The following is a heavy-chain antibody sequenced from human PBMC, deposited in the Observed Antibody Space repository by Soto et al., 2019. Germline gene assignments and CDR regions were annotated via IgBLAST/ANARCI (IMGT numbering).Heavy chain of an antibody. CDR3: ARVGGYYYYYMDV. CDR1: GFTFSSYS. D-gene: IGHD2-15*01. CDR2: ISSSSSYI. J-gene: IGHJ6*03. V-gene: IGHV3-21*01. Sequence: VQLVESGGGLVKPGGSLRLSCAASGFTFSSYSMNWVRQAPGKGLEWVSSISSSSSYIYYADSVKGRFTISRDNAKNSLYLQMISLRAEDTAVYYCARVGGYYYYYMDVWGKGTTVTVSS.